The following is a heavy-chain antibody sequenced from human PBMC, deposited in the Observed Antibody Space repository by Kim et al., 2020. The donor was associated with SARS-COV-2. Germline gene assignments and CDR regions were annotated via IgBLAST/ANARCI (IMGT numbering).Heavy chain of an antibody. J-gene: IGHJ4*02. D-gene: IGHD3-22*01. V-gene: IGHV4-39*07. CDR3: ARDSNYYDSSGYLGRGDY. Sequence: SETLSLTCTVSGGSISSSSYYWGWIRQPPGKGLEWIGSIYYSGSTYYNPSLKSRVTISVDTSKNQFSLKLSSVTAADTAVHYCARDSNYYDSSGYLGRGDYWGQGTLVTVSS. CDR2: IYYSGST. CDR1: GGSISSSSYY.